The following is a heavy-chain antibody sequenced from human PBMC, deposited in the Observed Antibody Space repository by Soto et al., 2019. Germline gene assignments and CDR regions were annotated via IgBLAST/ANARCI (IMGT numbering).Heavy chain of an antibody. D-gene: IGHD3-16*01. Sequence: QVQLVQSGAEVKKPGSSVRVSCKASGGSFSYYAISWVRQAPGQGLEWMGGLIPFSAAANYAQKFQGRVTITADESTRMVNRELSSLRPEGTAVYYWARSGEADYEVWTGTEKGRWCDPGGQGTLVTVSA. CDR2: LIPFSAAA. CDR1: GGSFSYYA. CDR3: ARSGEADYEVWTGTEKGRWCDP. J-gene: IGHJ5*02. V-gene: IGHV1-69*01.